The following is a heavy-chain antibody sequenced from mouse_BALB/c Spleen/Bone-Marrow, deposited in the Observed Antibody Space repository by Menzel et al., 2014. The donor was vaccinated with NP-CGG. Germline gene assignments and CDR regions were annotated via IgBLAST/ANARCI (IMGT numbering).Heavy chain of an antibody. Sequence: EVKLVESGGGLVQPGGSRKLSCAASGFTFSSFGMHWVRQAPEKGLEWVAYISSGSSTIYYADTVKGRFTISRDNPKNTLFLQMTSLRSEDTAMYYCARGRPIYYGNLYAMDYLCQGTSVTVSS. CDR1: GFTFSSFG. CDR3: ARGRPIYYGNLYAMDY. V-gene: IGHV5-17*02. CDR2: ISSGSSTI. J-gene: IGHJ4*01. D-gene: IGHD2-1*01.